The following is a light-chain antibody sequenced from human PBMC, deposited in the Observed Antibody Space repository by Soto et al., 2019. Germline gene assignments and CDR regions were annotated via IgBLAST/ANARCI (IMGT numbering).Light chain of an antibody. CDR1: QSVSSY. V-gene: IGKV3-11*01. CDR2: DAS. CDR3: QQRSNWPPT. J-gene: IGKJ2*01. Sequence: EIVLTQSPATLSLSPGERATLSCRASQSVSSYLAWYQQKPGQAPRLLIYDASSRATGIPASFSGSGSRTDFTLTISSLEAEDFADYYCQQRSNWPPTFGQGTKLEIK.